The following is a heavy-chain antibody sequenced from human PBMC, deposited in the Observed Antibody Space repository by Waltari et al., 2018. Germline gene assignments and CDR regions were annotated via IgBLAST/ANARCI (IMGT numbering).Heavy chain of an antibody. CDR1: GGPFSSYT. CDR2: IIPILGIA. D-gene: IGHD3-22*01. CDR3: ARPVTYYYDSSGYDPFDY. V-gene: IGHV1-69*02. Sequence: QVQLVQSGAEVTQPGSSVKVSCKASGGPFSSYTISWVRQAPGQGLEWMGRIIPILGIANYEQKFQGRVTITADKSTSTAYMELSSLRAEDTAVYYCARPVTYYYDSSGYDPFDYWGQGTLVTVSS. J-gene: IGHJ4*02.